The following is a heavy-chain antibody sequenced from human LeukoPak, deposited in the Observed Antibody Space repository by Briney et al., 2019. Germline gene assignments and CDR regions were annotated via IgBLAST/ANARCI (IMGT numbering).Heavy chain of an antibody. J-gene: IGHJ4*02. CDR2: IIPIFGTA. V-gene: IGHV1-69*05. D-gene: IGHD6-19*01. CDR3: AETGDSSGWYRSFDY. CDR1: GGTFSSYA. Sequence: GASVKVSCKASGGTFSSYAISWVRQAPGQGLEWMGGIIPIFGTANYAQKFQGRVTITTDESTSTAYMEPSSLRSEDTAVYYCAETGDSSGWYRSFDYWGQGTLVTVSS.